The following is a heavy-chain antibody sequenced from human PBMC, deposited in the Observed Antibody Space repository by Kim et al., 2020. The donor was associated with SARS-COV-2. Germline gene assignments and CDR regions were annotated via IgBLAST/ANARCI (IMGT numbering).Heavy chain of an antibody. Sequence: GGSLRLSCAASGFTFSSYCMSWVRQAPGKGLEWVANINQDGSAKYYVDSVKGRFTISRDNAKNSLYLQMNSLRAEDTAVYYCARESCCASYYQPLDSWCQRALVTVS. V-gene: IGHV3-7*01. CDR1: GFTFSSYC. D-gene: IGHD1-26*01. CDR3: ARESCCASYYQPLDS. CDR2: INQDGSAK. J-gene: IGHJ4*02.